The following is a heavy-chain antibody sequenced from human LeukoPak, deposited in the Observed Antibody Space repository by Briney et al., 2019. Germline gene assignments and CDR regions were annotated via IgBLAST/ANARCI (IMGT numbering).Heavy chain of an antibody. Sequence: SETLSLTCTVSGGSISSYYWSWLRQPPRKGLEWIGYIHYTGSTNYNPSLKSRVTISVDTSKNQFSLKLSSVTAADTAVYYCARVEEGYGSGRRENYYMDVWGKGTTVTISS. J-gene: IGHJ6*03. CDR1: GGSISSYY. V-gene: IGHV4-59*01. D-gene: IGHD3-10*01. CDR2: IHYTGST. CDR3: ARVEEGYGSGRRENYYMDV.